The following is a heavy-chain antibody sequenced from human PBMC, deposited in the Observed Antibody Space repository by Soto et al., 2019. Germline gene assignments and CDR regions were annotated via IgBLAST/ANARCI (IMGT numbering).Heavy chain of an antibody. CDR3: AKEGARGITLDY. CDR1: GFXFSSYW. V-gene: IGHV3-74*01. D-gene: IGHD3-10*01. CDR2: INSDGSST. Sequence: GGSLRLSCAASGFXFSSYWMHWVRQAPGKGLVWVSRINSDGSSTSYADSVKGRFTISRDNAKNTLYLQMNSLRAEDTAVYYCAKEGARGITLDYWGQGTLVTVSS. J-gene: IGHJ4*02.